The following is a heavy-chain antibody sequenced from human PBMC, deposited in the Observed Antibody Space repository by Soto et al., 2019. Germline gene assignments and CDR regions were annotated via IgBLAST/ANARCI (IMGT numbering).Heavy chain of an antibody. Sequence: PSQTLSLTCASSGDSVSSNSAAWNWIRQSPSRGLEWLGRTYYRSKWYNDYAVSVKSRITINPDTSKNQFSLQLNSVTPEETAVYYCARVSRTTNYDFWSGYEYGMAVWGQGTTVIVSS. D-gene: IGHD3-3*01. V-gene: IGHV6-1*01. CDR1: GDSVSSNSAA. CDR2: TYYRSKWYN. J-gene: IGHJ6*02. CDR3: ARVSRTTNYDFWSGYEYGMAV.